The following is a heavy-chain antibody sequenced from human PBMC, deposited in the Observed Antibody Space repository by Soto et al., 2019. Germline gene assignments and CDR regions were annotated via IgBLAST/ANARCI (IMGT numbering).Heavy chain of an antibody. J-gene: IGHJ4*02. CDR3: AISQRGTGPFNY. V-gene: IGHV4-59*03. D-gene: IGHD1-1*01. CDR1: GGSISSYY. CDR2: IYTQ. Sequence: SETLSLTCTVSGGSISSYYWSWIRQPPGKGLEWIGYIYTQKFQGRVTMTRDTSTTTVYMQMSSLTSEDTAVYYCAISQRGTGPFNYWGQGTLVTVSS.